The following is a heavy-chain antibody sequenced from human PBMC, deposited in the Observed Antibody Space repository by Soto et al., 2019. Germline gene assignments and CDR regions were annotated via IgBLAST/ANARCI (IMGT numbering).Heavy chain of an antibody. CDR2: IYYSGST. Sequence: TLSLTCTVSGGSISSYYWSWIRQPPGKGLEWIGYIYYSGSTNYNPSLKSRVTISVDTSKNQFSLKLSSVTAADTAVYYCARTYYGSGSYYNYFDYWGQGTLVTVSS. V-gene: IGHV4-59*01. CDR3: ARTYYGSGSYYNYFDY. D-gene: IGHD3-10*01. CDR1: GGSISSYY. J-gene: IGHJ4*02.